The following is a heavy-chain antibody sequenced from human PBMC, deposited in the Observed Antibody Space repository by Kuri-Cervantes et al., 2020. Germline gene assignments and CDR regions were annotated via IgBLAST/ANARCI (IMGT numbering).Heavy chain of an antibody. CDR1: GFTFSNYA. J-gene: IGHJ2*01. CDR2: ISGSGGST. D-gene: IGHD3-22*01. CDR3: ARGRYYDSSGYYYRPSYWYFDL. V-gene: IGHV3-23*01. Sequence: GESLKISCAASGFTFSNYAMSWVRQAPGKGLEWVSAISGSGGSTYYADSVKGRFTISRDNSKNTLYLQMNSLRAEDTAVYYCARGRYYDSSGYYYRPSYWYFDLWGRGTLVTVSS.